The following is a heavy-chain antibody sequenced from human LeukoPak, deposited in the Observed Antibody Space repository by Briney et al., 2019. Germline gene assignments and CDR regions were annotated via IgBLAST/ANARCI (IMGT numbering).Heavy chain of an antibody. D-gene: IGHD6-13*01. V-gene: IGHV1-2*06. CDR2: INPNSGGT. Sequence: GASVKVSCKASGYTFTSYGISWVRQAPGQGLEWMGRINPNSGGTNYAQKFQGRVTMTRDTSISTAYMELSRLRSDDTAVYYCAREASSWYVPIDYWGQGTLVTVSS. CDR3: AREASSWYVPIDY. CDR1: GYTFTSYG. J-gene: IGHJ4*02.